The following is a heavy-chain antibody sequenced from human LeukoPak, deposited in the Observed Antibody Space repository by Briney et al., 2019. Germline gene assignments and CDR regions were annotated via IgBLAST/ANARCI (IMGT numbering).Heavy chain of an antibody. V-gene: IGHV1-46*01. J-gene: IGHJ3*02. D-gene: IGHD2-2*01. CDR2: INPSSGYT. Sequence: ASVKVSCKASGYTFTSYYIHWVRQAHGQGPEWVGIINPSSGYTTYAQKFQGRVTMIRDTSTSTVYMELSSLRSEDTAVYYCARGGGYCSSTSCFPSRAFDIWGQGTMVTVSS. CDR1: GYTFTSYY. CDR3: ARGGGYCSSTSCFPSRAFDI.